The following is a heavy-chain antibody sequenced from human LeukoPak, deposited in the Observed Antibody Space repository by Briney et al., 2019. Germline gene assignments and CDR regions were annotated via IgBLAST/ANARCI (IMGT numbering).Heavy chain of an antibody. CDR2: IYPDDSDT. D-gene: IGHD2-8*01. V-gene: IGHV5-51*01. CDR1: GYTFSSYW. Sequence: GESLKISCKGSGYTFSSYWIGWVRPMPGKGLEWRGVIYPDDSDTRYSPSFQGQVTISADKSISTDYLQWSSLKASDTAMYYCARLAYCSNDVCYSNYYYSMDVWGKGTTVTVSS. J-gene: IGHJ6*03. CDR3: ARLAYCSNDVCYSNYYYSMDV.